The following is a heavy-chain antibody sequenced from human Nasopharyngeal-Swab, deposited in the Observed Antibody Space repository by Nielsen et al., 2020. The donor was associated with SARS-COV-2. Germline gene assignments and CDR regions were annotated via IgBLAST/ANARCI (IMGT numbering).Heavy chain of an antibody. CDR1: GFTYKYG. J-gene: IGHJ4*02. D-gene: IGHD3-10*01. Sequence: GESLKISCVASGFTYKYGMNLVRQAPGKRLEWVAVIWYDGSKKFYAESVKGRFSISRDESKNTVYLQMSSLRVEDTAVYYCVSAGSIEYWGPGTLVTVSA. V-gene: IGHV3-33*01. CDR3: VSAGSIEY. CDR2: IWYDGSKK.